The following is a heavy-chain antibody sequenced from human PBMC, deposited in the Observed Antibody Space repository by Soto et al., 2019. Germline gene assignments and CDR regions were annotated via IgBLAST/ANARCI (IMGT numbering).Heavy chain of an antibody. Sequence: GGSLRLSCAASGFTFSPYAMTWVHQAPGKXLEWVSSISGSGGNTNYADSVKGRFTVSRDNSKRTLSLQMNSLTEEDTAIYYCAKGLRRLLRTQYYYGLDVWGRGTTVTVSS. CDR3: AKGLRRLLRTQYYYGLDV. CDR2: ISGSGGNT. D-gene: IGHD3-16*01. V-gene: IGHV3-23*01. J-gene: IGHJ6*02. CDR1: GFTFSPYA.